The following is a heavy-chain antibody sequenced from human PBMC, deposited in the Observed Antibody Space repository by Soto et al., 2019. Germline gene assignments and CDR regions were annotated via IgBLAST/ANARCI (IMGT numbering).Heavy chain of an antibody. CDR2: ISAYNGNT. V-gene: IGHV1-18*01. CDR3: ARDLGSSSSAVYYGTDV. J-gene: IGHJ6*02. Sequence: ASVKVSCKASGYTFTSYGISWVRQAPGQGLEWMGWISAYNGNTNYAQKFQGRVTITADESTSTAYMELSSLRSEDTAVYYCARDLGSSSSAVYYGTDVWGQGTTVTVSS. CDR1: GYTFTSYG. D-gene: IGHD6-6*01.